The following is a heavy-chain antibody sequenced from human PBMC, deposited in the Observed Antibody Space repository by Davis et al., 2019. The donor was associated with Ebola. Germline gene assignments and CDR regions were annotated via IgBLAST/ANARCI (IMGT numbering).Heavy chain of an antibody. V-gene: IGHV3-53*01. CDR1: GLSVSNIY. Sequence: PGGSLRLSCVVSGLSVSNIYMTWVRQAPGKGLEWVSLTYSAGSTNYADSVKGRFIITKYKSTNTWNLQMNTLRVEDTAVYFCARVHRSWAFGEGKWFDPWGQGTRVTVSS. D-gene: IGHD3-10*01. CDR2: TYSAGST. J-gene: IGHJ5*02. CDR3: ARVHRSWAFGEGKWFDP.